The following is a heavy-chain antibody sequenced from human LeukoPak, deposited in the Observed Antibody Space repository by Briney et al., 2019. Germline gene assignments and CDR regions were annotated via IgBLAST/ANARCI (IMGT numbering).Heavy chain of an antibody. CDR2: INDDGTYT. J-gene: IGHJ4*02. CDR3: GREIQAPGKTLEY. V-gene: IGHV3-74*01. Sequence: GGSLRLSCALSGFTSSSYWMHWVRHVPGKGLVWVSRINDDGTYTVYADSVKGRFTISRDNAKNTLYLQMNSLRGEDTAVYYCGREIQAPGKTLEYWGQGTLVTVSS. CDR1: GFTSSSYW.